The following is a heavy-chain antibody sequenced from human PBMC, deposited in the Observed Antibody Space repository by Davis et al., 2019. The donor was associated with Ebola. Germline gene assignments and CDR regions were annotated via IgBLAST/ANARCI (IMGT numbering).Heavy chain of an antibody. CDR3: ARLYSSSAPFDY. D-gene: IGHD6-6*01. J-gene: IGHJ4*02. CDR1: GGSMSSSAYY. Sequence: SETLSLTCSVSGGSMSSSAYYWGWVRQSPGKGLEWIASIYYSGSTSYKPSLKSRVTISVDTSKNQFSLKLSSVTAADTAVYYCARLYSSSAPFDYWGQGTLVTVSS. V-gene: IGHV4-39*01. CDR2: IYYSGST.